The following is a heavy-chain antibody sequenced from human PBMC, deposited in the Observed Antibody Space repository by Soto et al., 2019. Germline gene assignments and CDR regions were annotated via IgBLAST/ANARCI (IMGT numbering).Heavy chain of an antibody. Sequence: EVQLLESGGGLQQPGGSLRVSCAASGFTFSTYAMTWVRQAPGKGLEWVSTISPDGQNTYYAESVKGRFTISRDSSKNTLYLQMGTLRAEDTAVYYCAKHQGGDVSLDHWGRGTLVTVSS. J-gene: IGHJ4*02. CDR3: AKHQGGDVSLDH. CDR2: ISPDGQNT. V-gene: IGHV3-23*01. D-gene: IGHD3-10*01. CDR1: GFTFSTYA.